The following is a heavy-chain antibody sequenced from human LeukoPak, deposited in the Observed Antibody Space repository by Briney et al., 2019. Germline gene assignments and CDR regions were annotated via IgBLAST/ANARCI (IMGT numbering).Heavy chain of an antibody. J-gene: IGHJ4*02. D-gene: IGHD3-10*01. CDR3: ARWIYGSGSKRYFDS. CDR2: ITTSGSTI. V-gene: IGHV3-48*03. CDR1: GFTFSSYE. Sequence: GGSLRLSCAASGFTFSSYEMNWVRQAPGKGLEWLSYITTSGSTIYYADSVKGQFTVSRDNARNSLYLQMNSLRAEDTAVYYCARWIYGSGSKRYFDSWGQGTLVTVSS.